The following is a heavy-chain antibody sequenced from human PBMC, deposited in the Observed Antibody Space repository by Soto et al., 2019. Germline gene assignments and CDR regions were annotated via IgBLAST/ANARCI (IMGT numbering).Heavy chain of an antibody. CDR3: AREFYYDSSRTPLDI. CDR1: GGSISSGGYY. V-gene: IGHV4-31*03. CDR2: IYYIGRT. D-gene: IGHD3-22*01. Sequence: SETLSLTCTVSGGSISSGGYYWSWIRQHPGKGLEWIGYIYYIGRTYYNPSLKSRVTISVDTSKNQFSLKLSSVTAADTAVYYCAREFYYDSSRTPLDIWGQGTMVTVSS. J-gene: IGHJ3*02.